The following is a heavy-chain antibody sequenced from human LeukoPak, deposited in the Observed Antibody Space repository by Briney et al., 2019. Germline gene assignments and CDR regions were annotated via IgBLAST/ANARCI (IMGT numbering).Heavy chain of an antibody. CDR3: SRGIDPYKLGNV. CDR2: ISHGEGT. D-gene: IGHD1-1*01. Sequence: SETLSLTCDVSGVSFSQYYWTWARQPPGKGLEWIGEISHGEGTHYNPSLKNRVTISLDMSKNQFSLKLNSVTAADGAVYYCSRGIDPYKLGNVWGQGTLVTVCS. V-gene: IGHV4-34*01. CDR1: GVSFSQYY. J-gene: IGHJ1*01.